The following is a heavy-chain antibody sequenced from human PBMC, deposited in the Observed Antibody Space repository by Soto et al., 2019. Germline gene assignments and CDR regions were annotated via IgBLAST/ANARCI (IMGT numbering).Heavy chain of an antibody. Sequence: XSVKVSCKAAGYLFTGYHIDWVRQAPGRGLEWMGWINPNSGDTEYAQNFQGRVTMTRDTSFNLVYMEMSGLTSDDTAVYYCARDARGTRGFDEMDIWGQGTTVTVSS. D-gene: IGHD3-9*01. CDR3: ARDARGTRGFDEMDI. CDR2: INPNSGDT. J-gene: IGHJ6*02. CDR1: GYLFTGYH. V-gene: IGHV1-2*02.